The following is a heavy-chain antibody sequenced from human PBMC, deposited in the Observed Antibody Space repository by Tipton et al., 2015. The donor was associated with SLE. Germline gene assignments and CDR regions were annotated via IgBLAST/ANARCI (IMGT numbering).Heavy chain of an antibody. V-gene: IGHV4-39*07. Sequence: GLVKPSETLSLTCTVSGGSISSSSYYWGWIRQPPGKGLEWIGSIYYSESTFYNPSLKSRVTISLDTSKNQFSLKLSSVTAADTAVYYCAAEYDDTLGWFDPWGQGTLVTVSS. CDR2: IYYSEST. CDR1: GGSISSSSYY. J-gene: IGHJ5*02. D-gene: IGHD3-16*01. CDR3: AAEYDDTLGWFDP.